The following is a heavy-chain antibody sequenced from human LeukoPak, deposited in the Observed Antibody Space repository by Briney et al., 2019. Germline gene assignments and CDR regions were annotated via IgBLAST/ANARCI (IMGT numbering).Heavy chain of an antibody. V-gene: IGHV4-4*07. CDR3: ARVARRGKDSSGYYLPY. J-gene: IGHJ4*02. CDR2: IYTSGST. D-gene: IGHD3-22*01. CDR1: GGSISSYY. Sequence: KPSETLSLTRTVSGGSISSYYWSWIRQPAGKGLEWIGRIYTSGSTNYNPSLKSRVTMSVDTSKNQFSLKLSSVTAADTAVYYCARVARRGKDSSGYYLPYWGQGTLVTVSS.